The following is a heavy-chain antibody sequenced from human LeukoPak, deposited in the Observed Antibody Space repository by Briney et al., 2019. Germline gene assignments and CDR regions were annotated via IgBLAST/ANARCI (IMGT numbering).Heavy chain of an antibody. J-gene: IGHJ4*02. D-gene: IGHD6-13*01. CDR3: AREWQGGIAAAGTRIEGDY. Sequence: GGFMRLACAVYGFAVSGYWMSWVRQGPGKGLEWVANINQDGSEKYYVDSVKGRFTISRDNAENSLFLQMSSLRVEDTAVYYCAREWQGGIAAAGTRIEGDYWGQGTLVAVSS. CDR1: GFAVSGYW. CDR2: INQDGSEK. V-gene: IGHV3-7*01.